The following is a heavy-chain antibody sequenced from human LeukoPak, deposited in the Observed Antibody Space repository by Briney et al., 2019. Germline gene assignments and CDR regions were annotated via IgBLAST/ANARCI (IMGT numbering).Heavy chain of an antibody. CDR1: GFTFSSYW. Sequence: PGGSLRLSCAASGFTFSSYWMSWVRQAPGKGLECVANIKQDGSEKYYVDSVKGRFTISKDNAKNSLYLQMNSLRVEDTAVYYCARVVFPSRVSDYWGQGTLVTVSS. D-gene: IGHD2-21*01. V-gene: IGHV3-7*01. J-gene: IGHJ4*02. CDR2: IKQDGSEK. CDR3: ARVVFPSRVSDY.